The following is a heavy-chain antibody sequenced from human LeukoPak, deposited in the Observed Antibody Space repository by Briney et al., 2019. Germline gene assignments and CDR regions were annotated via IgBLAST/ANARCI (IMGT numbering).Heavy chain of an antibody. CDR2: INHSGST. CDR3: ARGPRDGMDV. J-gene: IGHJ6*02. V-gene: IGHV4-34*01. Sequence: SETLSLTCAVYGGSFSGYYWSWIRQPPGKGLEWIGEINHSGSTNYNPPLKSRVTISVDTSKNQFSLKLSSVTAADTAVYYCARGPRDGMDVWGQGTTVTVSS. CDR1: GGSFSGYY.